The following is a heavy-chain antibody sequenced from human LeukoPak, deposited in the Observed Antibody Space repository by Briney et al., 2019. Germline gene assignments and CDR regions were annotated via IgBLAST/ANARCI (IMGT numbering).Heavy chain of an antibody. CDR3: ARDLGIAAAGYYYYYMDV. Sequence: ASVKVSCKASGYTFTGSYMHWVRQAPGQGLEWMGWINPNSGGTNYAQKFQGRVTMTRDTSISTAYMELSRLRSDDTAVYYCARDLGIAAAGYYYYYMDVWGKGTTVTISS. CDR1: GYTFTGSY. V-gene: IGHV1-2*02. J-gene: IGHJ6*03. D-gene: IGHD6-13*01. CDR2: INPNSGGT.